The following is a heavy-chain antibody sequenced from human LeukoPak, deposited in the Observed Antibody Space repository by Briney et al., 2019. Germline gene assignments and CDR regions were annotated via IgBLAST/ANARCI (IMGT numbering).Heavy chain of an antibody. CDR3: ARRPGYYFDY. V-gene: IGHV4-38-2*01. CDR1: GYSISSGYY. Sequence: SETLSLTCAVSGYSISSGYYWGWIRQPPGKGLEWIGRIYHSGSTYYNPSLKSRVTISVDTSKNQFSLKLSSVTAADTAVYYCARRPGYYFDYWGQGTLVTVSS. J-gene: IGHJ4*02. CDR2: IYHSGST.